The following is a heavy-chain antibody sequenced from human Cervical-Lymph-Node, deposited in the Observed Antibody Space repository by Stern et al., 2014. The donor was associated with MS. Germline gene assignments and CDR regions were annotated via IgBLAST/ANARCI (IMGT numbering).Heavy chain of an antibody. CDR3: ARDCRLRYFDNYGMDV. J-gene: IGHJ6*02. CDR1: GGSISSGSYY. V-gene: IGHV4-61*02. Sequence: QVQLQESGPGLVKPSQTLSLTCTVSGGSISSGSYYWSWIRQPAGKGLEWIGRIYTSGSTNYNPSLKSRVTISVDTPKTQFPLKRTFVTAADTAVYYCARDCRLRYFDNYGMDVWGQGTTVTVSS. CDR2: IYTSGST. D-gene: IGHD3-9*01.